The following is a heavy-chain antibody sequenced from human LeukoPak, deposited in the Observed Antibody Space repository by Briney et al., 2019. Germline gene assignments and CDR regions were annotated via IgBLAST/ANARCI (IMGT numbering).Heavy chain of an antibody. CDR3: AREWEGGYNTGDTWYNWFDP. J-gene: IGHJ5*02. CDR1: GYTLTELS. CDR2: FDPEDGET. V-gene: IGHV1-24*01. Sequence: ASVKVSCKVSGYTLTELSMHWVRQAPGKGLEWMGGFDPEDGETIYTQKFQGRVTMTEDTSTDTAYMELSSLRSEDTAVYYCAREWEGGYNTGDTWYNWFDPWGQGTLVTVSS. D-gene: IGHD5-24*01.